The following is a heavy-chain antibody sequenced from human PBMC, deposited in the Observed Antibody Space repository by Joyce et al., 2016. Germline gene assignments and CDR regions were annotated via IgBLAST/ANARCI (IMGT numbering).Heavy chain of an antibody. D-gene: IGHD5-24*01. J-gene: IGHJ6*02. CDR2: IYPDDSDT. CDR1: GYRFTIYW. Sequence: EVQLVQSGAEVKKPGESLKISCKASGYRFTIYWIGWVRKMPGKGLEWMGSIYPDDSDTRYSPSFQGQITISVDKSISTAYLQWSSLKASDTAIYFCARRDYYAMDVWGQGTTVTVSS. V-gene: IGHV5-51*01. CDR3: ARRDYYAMDV.